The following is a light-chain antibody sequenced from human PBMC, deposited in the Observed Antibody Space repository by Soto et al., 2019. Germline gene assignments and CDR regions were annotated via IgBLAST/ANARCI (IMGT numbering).Light chain of an antibody. V-gene: IGLV2-14*03. CDR1: SNDVGGYNY. J-gene: IGLJ1*01. CDR3: SSYTGSSTYV. CDR2: DVS. Sequence: QSALTQPASVSGSPGQSITISCTGTSNDVGGYNYVSWYQQHPGKAPKLMIYDVSNRPLGVSNRFSGSKSANTASLTISGLQTEDESDYYCSSYTGSSTYVFGTGTKLTVL.